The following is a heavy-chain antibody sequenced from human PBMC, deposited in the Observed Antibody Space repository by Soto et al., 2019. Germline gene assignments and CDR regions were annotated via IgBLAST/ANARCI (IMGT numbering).Heavy chain of an antibody. CDR3: ARDRGAVTGQYFDY. CDR1: GFTFSAVY. V-gene: IGHV3-11*05. CDR2: ISSSGISA. D-gene: IGHD6-19*01. J-gene: IGHJ4*02. Sequence: QVQLEESGGGLVKPGGSLRLSCAASGFTFSAVYMSWIRQAPNKGLEYISYISSSGISANYADSVKGRFTISRDNAKNSLYLQMNSLRAEDTAVYYCARDRGAVTGQYFDYWGQGALVTVSS.